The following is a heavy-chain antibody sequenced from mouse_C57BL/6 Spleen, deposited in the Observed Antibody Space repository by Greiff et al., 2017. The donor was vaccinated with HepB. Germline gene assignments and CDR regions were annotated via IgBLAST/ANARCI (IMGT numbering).Heavy chain of an antibody. CDR3: APNFSWFAY. D-gene: IGHD4-1*01. CDR2: IHPNNGGT. J-gene: IGHJ3*01. CDR1: GYTFTDYY. Sequence: EVQLQQSGPELVKPGASVKISCKASGYTFTDYYMNWVKQSHGKSLEWIGDIHPNNGGTSYNQKFKGKATLTVDKSSSTAYMELRSLTSEDSAVYYCAPNFSWFAYWGQGTLVTVSA. V-gene: IGHV1-26*01.